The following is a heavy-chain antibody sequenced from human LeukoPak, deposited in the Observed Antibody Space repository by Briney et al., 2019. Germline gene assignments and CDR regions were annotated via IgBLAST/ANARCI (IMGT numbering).Heavy chain of an antibody. J-gene: IGHJ4*02. CDR1: GDILNSYG. V-gene: IGHV1-18*01. Sequence: ASVNVSCKGSGDILNSYGISWVRQAPGQGLEWMGWISADKGKTNYSQRFQGRVTMTTATSASTSYLELRSLRSDDTAVYYCATDVSGPMILGKDCWGQVILVS. CDR3: ATDVSGPMILGKDC. CDR2: ISADKGKT. D-gene: IGHD3-16*01.